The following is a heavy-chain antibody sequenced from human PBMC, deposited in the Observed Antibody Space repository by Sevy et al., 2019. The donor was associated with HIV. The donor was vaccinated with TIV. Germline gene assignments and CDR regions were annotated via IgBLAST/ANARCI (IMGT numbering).Heavy chain of an antibody. D-gene: IGHD3-22*01. CDR2: IWSDGAYQ. CDR3: ARGGYYYDNAAYYGLDS. CDR1: GFTFSNYA. J-gene: IGHJ4*02. Sequence: GGSLRLSCAATGFTFSNYAMHWVRQAPGKGMEWVAIIWSDGAYQYHGDSVKGRFTISRDNSKNTLYLQMNNVRVEDTAVYYCARGGYYYDNAAYYGLDSWGQGTLVTGLL. V-gene: IGHV3-33*01.